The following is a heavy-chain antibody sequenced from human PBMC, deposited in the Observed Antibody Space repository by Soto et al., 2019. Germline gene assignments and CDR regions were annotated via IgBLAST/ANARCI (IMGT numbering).Heavy chain of an antibody. Sequence: EVHLLESGGGLVQPGGSLRLSCAASGFTFSNYAMTWVRQAPGKGREWVSVISGTGGGTNNADSAKGRFTTSRDNSKNTLYLQMNSLRAEDTAVYYCAKRAFYGSGIPNYYGMDVWGQGTAVTVSS. J-gene: IGHJ6*02. CDR2: ISGTGGGT. CDR1: GFTFSNYA. V-gene: IGHV3-23*01. D-gene: IGHD3-10*01. CDR3: AKRAFYGSGIPNYYGMDV.